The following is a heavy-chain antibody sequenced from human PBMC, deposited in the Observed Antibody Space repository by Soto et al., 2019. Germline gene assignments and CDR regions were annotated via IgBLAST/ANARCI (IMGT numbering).Heavy chain of an antibody. CDR1: GYTFTSYG. CDR2: ISAYNGNT. V-gene: IGHV1-18*01. Sequence: ASVKVSYKASGYTFTSYGISWVRQAPGQGLEWMGWISAYNGNTNYAQKLQGRVTMTTDTSTSTAYMELRSLRSDDTAVYYCATFTYCSGGSCYPSPFDYWGQGTLVTVSS. J-gene: IGHJ4*02. CDR3: ATFTYCSGGSCYPSPFDY. D-gene: IGHD2-15*01.